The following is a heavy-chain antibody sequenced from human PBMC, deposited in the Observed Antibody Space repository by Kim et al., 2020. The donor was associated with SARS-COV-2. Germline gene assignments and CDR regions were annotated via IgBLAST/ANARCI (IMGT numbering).Heavy chain of an antibody. CDR3: ARAGDSRGWEAYYYYMD. D-gene: IGHD6-19*01. Sequence: GGSLRLSCAASGFTFSDYYMTWIRQTPGRGLEWVSYINPSSITTTSADSVQVRVTITMDNAGNSLFLHMTSLRAEDAAVYYCARAGDSRGWEAYYYYMD. CDR2: INPSSITT. V-gene: IGHV3-11*01. J-gene: IGHJ6*03. CDR1: GFTFSDYY.